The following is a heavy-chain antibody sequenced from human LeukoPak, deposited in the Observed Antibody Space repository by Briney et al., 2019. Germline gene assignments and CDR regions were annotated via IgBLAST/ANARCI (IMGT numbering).Heavy chain of an antibody. J-gene: IGHJ4*02. CDR1: GFTFSSYE. V-gene: IGHV3-48*03. CDR2: ISSSGSTI. Sequence: PGGSLRLSCAASGFTFSSYEMNWVRQAPGKGLEWVSYISSSGSTIYYADSVKGRFTISRDSAKNSLYLQMNSLRAEDTAVYYCAREWGYYYGSGSPFDYWGQGTLVAVSS. CDR3: AREWGYYYGSGSPFDY. D-gene: IGHD3-10*01.